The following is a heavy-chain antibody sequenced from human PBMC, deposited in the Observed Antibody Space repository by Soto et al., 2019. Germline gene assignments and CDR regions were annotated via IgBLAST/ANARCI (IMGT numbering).Heavy chain of an antibody. V-gene: IGHV4-34*01. CDR3: AGGQVVAAQH. D-gene: IGHD2-15*01. CDR2: INHSGST. Sequence: SETLSLTCAVYGGSFSGYYWSWIRQPPGKGLEWIGEINHSGSTNYNPSLKSRVTISVDTSKNQFSLKLSSVTAADTAVYYCAGGQVVAAQHWGQGTLVTVSS. J-gene: IGHJ4*02. CDR1: GGSFSGYY.